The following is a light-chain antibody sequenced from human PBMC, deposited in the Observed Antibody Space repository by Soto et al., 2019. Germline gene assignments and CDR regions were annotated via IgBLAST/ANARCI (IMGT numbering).Light chain of an antibody. CDR1: RSDVGGYNY. V-gene: IGLV2-8*01. J-gene: IGLJ2*01. CDR3: SSYAGSNNLGV. CDR2: EVS. Sequence: QSALTQHPSASGYPGQSVTISCTGTRSDVGGYNYVSWYQQHPGKAPKLMIYEVSKRPSGVPDRFSCSKSGNTASLTVSGLQTEDEADYYCSSYAGSNNLGVFGGGTKLTVL.